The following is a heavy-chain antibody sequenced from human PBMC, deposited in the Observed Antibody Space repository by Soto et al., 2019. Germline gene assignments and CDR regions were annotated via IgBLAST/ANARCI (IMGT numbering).Heavy chain of an antibody. CDR3: VKDLGGNSGSYTGGAFDI. CDR2: ISSNGGST. J-gene: IGHJ3*02. CDR1: GFTFSSYA. D-gene: IGHD1-26*01. V-gene: IGHV3-64D*06. Sequence: GGSLRLSCSASGFTFSSYAMHWVRQAPGKGLEYVSAISSNGGSTYYADSVKGRFTISRDNSKNTLYLQMSSLRAEDTAVYYCVKDLGGNSGSYTGGAFDIWGQGTMVTVSS.